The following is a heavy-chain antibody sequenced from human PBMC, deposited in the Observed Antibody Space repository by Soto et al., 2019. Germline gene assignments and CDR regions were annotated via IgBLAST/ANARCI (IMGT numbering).Heavy chain of an antibody. CDR2: MNPNSGNT. Sequence: GASVKVSCKASGYTFTSYDINWVRQATGQGLEWMGWMNPNSGNTGYAQKFQGRVTMTRNTSISTAYMELSSLRSEDTAVYYCARGIWTMPRGSYYFDYWGQGTLVTVSS. CDR1: GYTFTSYD. J-gene: IGHJ4*02. D-gene: IGHD3-10*01. CDR3: ARGIWTMPRGSYYFDY. V-gene: IGHV1-8*01.